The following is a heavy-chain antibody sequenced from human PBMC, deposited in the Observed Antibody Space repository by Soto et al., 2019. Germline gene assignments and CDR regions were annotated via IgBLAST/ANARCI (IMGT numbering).Heavy chain of an antibody. V-gene: IGHV3-23*01. CDR1: GFTFSSYA. CDR3: AKDPEDYGDYGEYYYYMDV. CDR2: ISGSGGST. D-gene: IGHD4-17*01. J-gene: IGHJ6*03. Sequence: GGSLRLSCAASGFTFSSYAMSWVRQAPGKGLEWVSAISGSGGSTYYADSVKGRFTISRDNSKNTLYLQMNSLRAEDTAVYYCAKDPEDYGDYGEYYYYMDVWGKGTTVTVSS.